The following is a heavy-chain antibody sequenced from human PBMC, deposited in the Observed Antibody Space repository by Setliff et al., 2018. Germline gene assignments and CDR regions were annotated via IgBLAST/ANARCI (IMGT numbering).Heavy chain of an antibody. CDR1: GGTFSSYV. CDR3: ARDRSTVIRGVTSFFYYYMDV. V-gene: IGHV1-69*13. J-gene: IGHJ6*03. D-gene: IGHD3-10*01. CDR2: IIPMFGT. Sequence: SVKVSCKASGGTFSSYVISWVREAPGQGLEWMGGIIPMFGTNYAQKFQGRVTITADESTSTAYMELSSLGSADTAVYYCARDRSTVIRGVTSFFYYYMDVWGGGTTVTVSS.